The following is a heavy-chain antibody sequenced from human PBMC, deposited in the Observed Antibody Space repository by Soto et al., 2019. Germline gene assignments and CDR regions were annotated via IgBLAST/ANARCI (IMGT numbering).Heavy chain of an antibody. D-gene: IGHD3-10*01. J-gene: IGHJ5*02. V-gene: IGHV1-69*06. CDR3: ARGVPMVRGGNWFDP. CDR2: IIPIFGTA. CDR1: GGTFSSYA. Sequence: SVKVSCKASGGTFSSYAISWVRQAPGQGLEWMGGIIPIFGTANYAQKFQGRVTITADKSTSTAYMELSSPRSEDTAVYYCARGVPMVRGGNWFDPWGQGTLVTVSS.